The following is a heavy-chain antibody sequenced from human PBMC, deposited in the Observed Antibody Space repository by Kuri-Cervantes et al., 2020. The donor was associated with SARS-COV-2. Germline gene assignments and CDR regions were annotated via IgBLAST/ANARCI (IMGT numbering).Heavy chain of an antibody. CDR3: ARGFEDCSSTSCYPGGFDP. CDR1: GFTFSSYG. V-gene: IGHV4-34*01. Sequence: SQTLSLTCAASGFTFSSYGMHWVRQAPGKGLEWIGEINHSGSTNYNPSLKSRVTISVDTSKNQFSLKLSSVTAADTAVYYCARGFEDCSSTSCYPGGFDPWGQGTLVTVSS. J-gene: IGHJ5*02. CDR2: INHSGST. D-gene: IGHD2-2*01.